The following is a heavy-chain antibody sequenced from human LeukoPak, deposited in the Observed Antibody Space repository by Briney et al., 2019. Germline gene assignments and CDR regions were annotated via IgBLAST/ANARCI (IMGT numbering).Heavy chain of an antibody. CDR2: IYHSGGT. Sequence: PSETLSLTCAVSGGSISSSNWWSWVRQPPGKGLEWIGEIYHSGGTNYNPSLKSRVTISVDKSKNQFSLKLSSVTAADTAVYYCARGRYSYGPHYFDYWGQGTLVTVSS. CDR3: ARGRYSYGPHYFDY. V-gene: IGHV4-4*02. D-gene: IGHD5-18*01. J-gene: IGHJ4*02. CDR1: GGSISSSNW.